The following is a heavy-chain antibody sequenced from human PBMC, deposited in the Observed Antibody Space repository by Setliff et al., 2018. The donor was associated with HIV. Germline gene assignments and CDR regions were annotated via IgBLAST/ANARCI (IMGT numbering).Heavy chain of an antibody. V-gene: IGHV4-59*08. Sequence: SETLSLTCTVSSDSLSSHYWSWIRQPPGKGLEWVGHIYINGITNYSPSLESRVTISVDTSKKQFSLKLSSVTAADTAVYFCARLPQDWGQGTLVTVSS. J-gene: IGHJ4*02. CDR2: IYINGIT. CDR3: ARLPQD. CDR1: SDSLSSHY.